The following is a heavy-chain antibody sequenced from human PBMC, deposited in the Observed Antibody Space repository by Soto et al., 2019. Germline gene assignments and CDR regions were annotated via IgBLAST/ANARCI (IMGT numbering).Heavy chain of an antibody. CDR3: ASARYYYDSSGYYIFDY. V-gene: IGHV4-4*02. D-gene: IGHD3-22*01. CDR1: GGSISSSNW. J-gene: IGHJ4*02. CDR2: IYHSGST. Sequence: SETLSLTCAVSGGSISSSNWWSWVRQPPGKGLEWIGEIYHSGSTNYNPSLKSRVTISVDTSKTQFSLKLSSVTAADTAVYYCASARYYYDSSGYYIFDYWGQGTLVTVSS.